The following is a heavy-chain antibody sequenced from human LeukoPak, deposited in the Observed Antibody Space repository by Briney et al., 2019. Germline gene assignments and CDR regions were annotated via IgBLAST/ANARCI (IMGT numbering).Heavy chain of an antibody. V-gene: IGHV1-69*05. Sequence: SVKVSCXASGGTFSSYAISWVRQAPGQGLVWMGRIIPIFGTANYAQKFQGRVTITTDESTSTAYMELSSLRSEDTAVSYCAVYAATVEDWGQGTLVTVSS. J-gene: IGHJ4*02. D-gene: IGHD5-18*01. CDR1: GGTFSSYA. CDR2: IIPIFGTA. CDR3: AVYAATVED.